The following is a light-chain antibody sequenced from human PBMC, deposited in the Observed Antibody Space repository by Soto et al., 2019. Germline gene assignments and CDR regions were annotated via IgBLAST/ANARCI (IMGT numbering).Light chain of an antibody. V-gene: IGKV1-33*01. CDR2: DAS. Sequence: DTQMTQSPSSLSASVGDRVTVTCQASQDIKSNLNWFHQKSGKAHRLLVYDASNLETGVTSRFSGIGSGTYFTFTITSLQPEDIATYFCQQYGNFPFTFGPGTKVDI. J-gene: IGKJ3*01. CDR3: QQYGNFPFT. CDR1: QDIKSN.